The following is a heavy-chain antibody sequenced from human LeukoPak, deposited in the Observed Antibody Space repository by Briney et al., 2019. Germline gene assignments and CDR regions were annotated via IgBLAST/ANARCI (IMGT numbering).Heavy chain of an antibody. J-gene: IGHJ4*02. CDR2: INHSGYT. CDR1: GVSFDDYY. Sequence: SETLSLTCAVSGVSFDDYYWSWVRQSPGKGLEWIGEINHSGYTNDSPSLKSRVTLSIDTSRKQFSLNLRSVTVADTGIYYCTRMTAGHDYWGQGTLVTVSS. V-gene: IGHV4-34*01. CDR3: TRMTAGHDY. D-gene: IGHD2-21*02.